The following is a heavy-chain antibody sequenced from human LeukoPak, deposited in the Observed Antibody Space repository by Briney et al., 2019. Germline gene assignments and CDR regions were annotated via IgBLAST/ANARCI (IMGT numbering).Heavy chain of an antibody. CDR2: FDPEDGET. D-gene: IGHD6-19*01. V-gene: IGHV1-24*01. CDR1: GYTLTELS. Sequence: ASVKVSCKVSGYTLTELSMHLVRQAPGKGLEWMGGFDPEDGETIYAQKFQGRVTMTEDTSTDTAYMELSSLRSEDTAVYYCATYFAVAGTSFDYWGQGTLVTVSS. J-gene: IGHJ4*02. CDR3: ATYFAVAGTSFDY.